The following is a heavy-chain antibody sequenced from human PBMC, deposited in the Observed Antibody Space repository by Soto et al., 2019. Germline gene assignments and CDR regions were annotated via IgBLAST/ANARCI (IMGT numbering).Heavy chain of an antibody. V-gene: IGHV4-39*01. CDR3: ARHETDILTGYYAAGWFDP. CDR1: GGSISSSSYY. J-gene: IGHJ5*02. Sequence: QLQLQESGPGLVKPSETLSLTCTVSGGSISSSSYYLGWIRQPPGKGREWIGSIYYRGSTYYNPSLQSRVAISVEQAQNQFSLKLSYVTAADTAVYYCARHETDILTGYYAAGWFDPWGQGTLVTVSS. CDR2: IYYRGST. D-gene: IGHD3-9*01.